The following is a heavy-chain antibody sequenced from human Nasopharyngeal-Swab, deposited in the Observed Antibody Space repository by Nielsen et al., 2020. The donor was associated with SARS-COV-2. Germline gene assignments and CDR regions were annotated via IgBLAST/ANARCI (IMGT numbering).Heavy chain of an antibody. CDR2: IKSKTDGGTT. CDR1: GFTFSNAW. V-gene: IGHV3-15*01. J-gene: IGHJ4*02. CDR3: AKDRPDHYVWGSLFDY. Sequence: GGSLRLSCAASGFTFSNAWMSWVRQAPGKGLEWVGRIKSKTDGGTTDYAAPVKGRFTISRDDSKNTLYLQMNSLRAEDTAVYYCAKDRPDHYVWGSLFDYWGQGTLVTVSS. D-gene: IGHD3-16*01.